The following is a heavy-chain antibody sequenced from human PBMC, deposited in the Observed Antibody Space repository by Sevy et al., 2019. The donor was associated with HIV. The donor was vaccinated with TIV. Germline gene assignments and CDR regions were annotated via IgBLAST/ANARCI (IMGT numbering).Heavy chain of an antibody. Sequence: GGSLRLSCAASGFTFTSYGMHWVRQAPGKGLEWVAVISYDGSNKYYADSVKGRFTISRDKSKNTLYLLMNSMRAEDTVVYYCGKAPRGYSYASFFDYWGQGTLVTVSS. CDR2: ISYDGSNK. D-gene: IGHD5-18*01. CDR1: GFTFTSYG. V-gene: IGHV3-30*18. CDR3: GKAPRGYSYASFFDY. J-gene: IGHJ4*02.